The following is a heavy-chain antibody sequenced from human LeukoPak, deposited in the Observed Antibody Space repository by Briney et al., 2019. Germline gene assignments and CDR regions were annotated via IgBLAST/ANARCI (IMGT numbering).Heavy chain of an antibody. D-gene: IGHD2-8*01. J-gene: IGHJ4*02. CDR2: IHYSGST. CDR3: ARGTCSNGVCYRYGEGFHY. Sequence: KPSETLSLPCTVSGGSISSYYWSWIRQPPGKGLEGIWYIHYSGSTNYNPSLKSRVTISVDTSKNEFSLKLSSVTAADTAVYYCARGTCSNGVCYRYGEGFHYWGQGTLVTVSS. CDR1: GGSISSYY. V-gene: IGHV4-59*01.